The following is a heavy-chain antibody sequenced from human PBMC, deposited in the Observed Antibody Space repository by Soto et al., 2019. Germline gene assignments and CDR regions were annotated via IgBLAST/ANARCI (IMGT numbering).Heavy chain of an antibody. V-gene: IGHV4-59*01. J-gene: IGHJ6*02. CDR3: ARTGPGTYSSSWYTPPVGMDV. CDR1: GGSISSYY. CDR2: IYYSGST. Sequence: PSETLSLTCTVSGGSISSYYWSWIRQPPGKGLEWIGYIYYSGSTSYNPSLKSRVTISVDTSKNQFSLKLSSVTAADTAVYYCARTGPGTYSSSWYTPPVGMDVWGQGTTVPVSS. D-gene: IGHD6-13*01.